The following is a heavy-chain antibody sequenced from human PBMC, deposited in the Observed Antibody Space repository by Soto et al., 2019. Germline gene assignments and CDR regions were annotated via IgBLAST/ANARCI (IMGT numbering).Heavy chain of an antibody. CDR2: ISHDGSSE. J-gene: IGHJ3*01. CDR3: ARGVVLGDYDSVWGTYRIQTFHV. Sequence: QEQLVESGGGVVQPGRSVRLSCAASGFTFSDYAMHWVRQAPGKGLEWVALISHDGSSELYADYVKGRFTVSRDNSNNMLHVQVNCLRPDDTAVYYCARGVVLGDYDSVWGTYRIQTFHVWGQGTTVTLAS. D-gene: IGHD3-16*02. CDR1: GFTFSDYA. V-gene: IGHV3-30-3*01.